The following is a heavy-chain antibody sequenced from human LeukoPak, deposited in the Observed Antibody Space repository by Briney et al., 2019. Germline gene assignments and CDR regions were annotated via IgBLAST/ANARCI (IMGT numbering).Heavy chain of an antibody. CDR1: GFTFSSYA. CDR3: AKGSYYDSSGYTPIDY. D-gene: IGHD3-22*01. CDR2: ISGSGGST. Sequence: GGSLRLSCAASGFTFSSYAMSWVRQAPGKGLEWVSAISGSGGSTYYADSVKGRFTISRDNSKNTLYLQMNSLRAEDTAVYYCAKGSYYDSSGYTPIDYWGRGTLVTVSS. V-gene: IGHV3-23*01. J-gene: IGHJ4*02.